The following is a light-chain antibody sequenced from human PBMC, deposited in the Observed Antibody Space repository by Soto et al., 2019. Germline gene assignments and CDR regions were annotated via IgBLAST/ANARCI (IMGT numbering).Light chain of an antibody. CDR3: SSYTSSSTVV. J-gene: IGLJ2*01. CDR2: DVS. Sequence: QSALTQPASVSGSPGQSITISCTGTSSDVGGYNYVSWYQQHPGKAPKLMIYDVSNRPSGVSNRFSGSKSGNTASLPSSGPQADVEADYYCSSYTSSSTVVFGGGTKLTVL. CDR1: SSDVGGYNY. V-gene: IGLV2-14*01.